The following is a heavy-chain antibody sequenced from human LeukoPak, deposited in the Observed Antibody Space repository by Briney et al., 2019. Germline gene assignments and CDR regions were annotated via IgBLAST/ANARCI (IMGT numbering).Heavy chain of an antibody. CDR1: GFTFSNYW. J-gene: IGHJ4*02. CDR2: ISGSGGST. CDR3: AKLDRTMVRGSCFDY. Sequence: GGSLRLSCAASGFTFSNYWMHWVRQAPGKGLEWVSAISGSGGSTYYADSVKGRFTISRDNSKNTLYLQMNSLRAEDTAVYYCAKLDRTMVRGSCFDYWGQGTLVTVSS. D-gene: IGHD3-10*01. V-gene: IGHV3-23*01.